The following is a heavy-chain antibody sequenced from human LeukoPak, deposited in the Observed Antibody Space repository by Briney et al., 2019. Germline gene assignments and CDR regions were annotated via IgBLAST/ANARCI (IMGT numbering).Heavy chain of an antibody. CDR1: GGSFSGYY. J-gene: IGHJ5*02. Sequence: PSETLSLTCAVYGGSFSGYYWSWIRQPPGKGLEWIGEINHSGSTNYNPSLKSRVTMSVDTSKNQFSLKLSSVTAADTAVYYCARARSITIFGVVISDSVRLDPWGQGTLVTVSS. D-gene: IGHD3-3*01. V-gene: IGHV4-34*01. CDR3: ARARSITIFGVVISDSVRLDP. CDR2: INHSGST.